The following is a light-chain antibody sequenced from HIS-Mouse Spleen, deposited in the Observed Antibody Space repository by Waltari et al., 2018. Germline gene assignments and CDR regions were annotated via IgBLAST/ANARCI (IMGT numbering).Light chain of an antibody. CDR3: SSYTSSSTYV. CDR2: DVS. Sequence: QSALTQPASVSGSPGQSITISCTGTSSHLGGYNYVSWYQQPPGKAPKLMIYDVSNQPSGVSNRFSGSKSGNTASLTISGLQAEDEADYYCSSYTSSSTYVFGTGTKVTVL. J-gene: IGLJ1*01. CDR1: SSHLGGYNY. V-gene: IGLV2-14*03.